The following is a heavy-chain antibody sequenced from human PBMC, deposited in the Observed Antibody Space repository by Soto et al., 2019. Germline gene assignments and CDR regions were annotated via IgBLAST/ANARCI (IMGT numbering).Heavy chain of an antibody. V-gene: IGHV3-30-3*01. Sequence: QVQLVESGGGVVQPGRSLRLSCAASGFTLSSYSMHWVRQAPGRGLEWVGVISYDGNKKYYRDSVKGRFSISRDTSNNTVNLHMNSLRPEDTAVDYCARSVAVAGLDYWGQGTLVTVS. CDR2: ISYDGNKK. CDR3: ARSVAVAGLDY. D-gene: IGHD6-19*01. CDR1: GFTLSSYS. J-gene: IGHJ4*02.